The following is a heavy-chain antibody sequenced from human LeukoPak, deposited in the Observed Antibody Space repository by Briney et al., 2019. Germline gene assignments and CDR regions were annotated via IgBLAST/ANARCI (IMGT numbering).Heavy chain of an antibody. CDR2: IYTSGST. CDR1: GGSISRDYYY. V-gene: IGHV4-61*02. J-gene: IGHJ5*02. Sequence: SQTLSLTCTVSGGSISRDYYYWNWIRQPAGEGLEWIGRIYTSGSTNYNPSLKSRVTISVDTSKNHFSLKLSSVTAADTAVYCCARGANNWFDPWGQGTLVTVSS. CDR3: ARGANNWFDP.